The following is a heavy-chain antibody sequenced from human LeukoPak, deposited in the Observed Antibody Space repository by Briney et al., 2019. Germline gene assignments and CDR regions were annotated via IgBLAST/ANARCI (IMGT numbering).Heavy chain of an antibody. V-gene: IGHV3-48*03. CDR1: GFTFSSYE. J-gene: IGHJ5*02. D-gene: IGHD3-9*01. CDR2: ISSSGSTI. Sequence: GGSLRLSCAAPGFTFSSYEINWVRQAPGKGLEWVSYISSSGSTIYYADSVKGRFTISRDNAKNSLYLQMNSLRAEDTAVYYCARLASDILTSWGQGTLVIVSS. CDR3: ARLASDILTS.